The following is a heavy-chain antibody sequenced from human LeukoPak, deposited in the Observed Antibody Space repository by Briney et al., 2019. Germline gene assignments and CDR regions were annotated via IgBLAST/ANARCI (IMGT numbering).Heavy chain of an antibody. CDR3: ALDTSGWSDDSFDI. D-gene: IGHD6-19*01. V-gene: IGHV4-59*11. J-gene: IGHJ3*02. Sequence: SETLSLTCTISGGSISRHYWSWIRQPPGMGLEWIGYIYYSGTTDYNPSLKSRVTISVDTSKNQFSLKLSSVTAADTAVYYCALDTSGWSDDSFDIWGRGTMVTVSS. CDR1: GGSISRHY. CDR2: IYYSGTT.